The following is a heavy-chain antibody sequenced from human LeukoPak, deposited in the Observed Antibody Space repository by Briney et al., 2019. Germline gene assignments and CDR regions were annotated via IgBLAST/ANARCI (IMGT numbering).Heavy chain of an antibody. CDR3: ARDLYGSGSYYLY. D-gene: IGHD3-10*01. CDR1: GGSISSYY. V-gene: IGHV4-59*12. J-gene: IGHJ4*02. CDR2: IYYSGTT. Sequence: SESLSLTCTVSGGSISSYYWSWIRQPPGKGLEWIGYIYYSGTTNYNPSLKSRVTISVDTSKNQFSLKLSSVTAADTAVYYCARDLYGSGSYYLYWGQGTLVTVSS.